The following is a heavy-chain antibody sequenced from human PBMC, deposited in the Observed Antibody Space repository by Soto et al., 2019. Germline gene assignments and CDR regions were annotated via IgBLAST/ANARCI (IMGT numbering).Heavy chain of an antibody. Sequence: QVHLQESGPGLVQSSGTLSLTCGVSGAPISTGNWWTWVRQPPGKWLEWIGEIYHGGNTNYRPSLKSRVTISVDKAKNQFSLRLSSVTAADTAVYYCARHSSYYYDSSAYYDSWGQGALVTVSS. CDR3: ARHSSYYYDSSAYYDS. CDR2: IYHGGNT. CDR1: GAPISTGNW. J-gene: IGHJ5*01. D-gene: IGHD3-22*01. V-gene: IGHV4-4*02.